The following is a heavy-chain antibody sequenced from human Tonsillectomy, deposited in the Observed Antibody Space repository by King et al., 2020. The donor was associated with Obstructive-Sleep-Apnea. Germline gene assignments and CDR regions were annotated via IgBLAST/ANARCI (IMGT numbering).Heavy chain of an antibody. D-gene: IGHD6-19*01. Sequence: QLVQSGAEVKKPGASVKVSCKASGYTFTRYDINWVRQATGQGLEGMGWMNPNSDNTGYAQKFQGRVTTTRNTSISTAYMELSSLRSEDTAVYYCARESRSSGWYVYWGQGTLVTVSS. CDR2: MNPNSDNT. CDR1: GYTFTRYD. V-gene: IGHV1-8*01. J-gene: IGHJ4*02. CDR3: ARESRSSGWYVY.